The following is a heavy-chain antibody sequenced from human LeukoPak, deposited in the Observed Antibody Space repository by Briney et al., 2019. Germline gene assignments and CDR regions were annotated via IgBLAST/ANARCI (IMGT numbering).Heavy chain of an antibody. Sequence: SETLSLTCTVSGGSLSSGSYYWSWIRQPAGKGLEWIGRIYTSGSTNYNPSLKSRVTISVDTSKNQFSLKLSSVTAADTAVYYCARDPGQLGYCSSTSCSHFDYWGQGTLVTVSS. V-gene: IGHV4-61*02. D-gene: IGHD2-2*01. J-gene: IGHJ4*02. CDR1: GGSLSSGSYY. CDR2: IYTSGST. CDR3: ARDPGQLGYCSSTSCSHFDY.